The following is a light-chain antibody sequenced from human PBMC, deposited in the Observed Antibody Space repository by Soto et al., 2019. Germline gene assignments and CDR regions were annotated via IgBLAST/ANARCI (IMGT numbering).Light chain of an antibody. CDR1: QSVSSN. V-gene: IGKV3-15*01. Sequence: EIVMTQSPATLSVSPGERATLSCRASQSVSSNLAWYQQKPGQAPRLLMYGASTRGTGIPDRFSGSGSGTDVTLTINSLQSEYFSVYYCQQHNNWPPWTFGQGTKVEIK. CDR3: QQHNNWPPWT. J-gene: IGKJ1*01. CDR2: GAS.